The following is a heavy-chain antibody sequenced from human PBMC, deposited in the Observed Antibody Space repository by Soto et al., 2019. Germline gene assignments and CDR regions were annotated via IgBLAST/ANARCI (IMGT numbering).Heavy chain of an antibody. J-gene: IGHJ4*02. CDR3: ARGNSTGSHYTSGY. CDR1: GFSFHTFD. D-gene: IGHD3-10*01. CDR2: ISSTGGTI. Sequence: EVQLVESGGGLVQPGGSLRLSCITSGFSFHTFDMNWVRQAPGRGLEWVSTISSTGGTIYYADSGRGRFTVSSDNAVTSLYLQMSSLRDEDTAVYYCARGNSTGSHYTSGYWGQGTLVIVSS. V-gene: IGHV3-48*02.